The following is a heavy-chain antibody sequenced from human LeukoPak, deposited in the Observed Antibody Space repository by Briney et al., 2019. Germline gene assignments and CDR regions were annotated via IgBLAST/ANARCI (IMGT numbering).Heavy chain of an antibody. D-gene: IGHD3-22*01. CDR2: INHSGST. Sequence: SETLSLTCTVSGGSISSYYWSWIRQPPGKGLEWIGEINHSGSTNYNPSLKSRVTISVDTSKNQFSLKLSSVTAADTAVYYCARHVALDSRLLDYWGQGTLVTVSS. V-gene: IGHV4-34*01. CDR1: GGSISSYY. CDR3: ARHVALDSRLLDY. J-gene: IGHJ4*02.